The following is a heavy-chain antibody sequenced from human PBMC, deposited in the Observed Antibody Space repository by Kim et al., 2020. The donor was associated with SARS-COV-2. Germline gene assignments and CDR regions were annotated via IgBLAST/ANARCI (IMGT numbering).Heavy chain of an antibody. J-gene: IGHJ4*02. Sequence: ASVKVSCKASGYTFTSYYMHWVRQAPGQGLEWMGIINPSGGSTSYAQKFQGRVTMTRDTSTSTVYMELSSLRSEDTAVYYCARGRGWIYYYDSSGYFDYWGQGTLVTVSS. CDR1: GYTFTSYY. CDR2: INPSGGST. V-gene: IGHV1-46*01. D-gene: IGHD3-22*01. CDR3: ARGRGWIYYYDSSGYFDY.